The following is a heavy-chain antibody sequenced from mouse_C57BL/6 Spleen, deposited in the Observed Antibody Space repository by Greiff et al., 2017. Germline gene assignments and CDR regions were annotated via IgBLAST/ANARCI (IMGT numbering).Heavy chain of an antibody. J-gene: IGHJ4*01. CDR1: GYSFTDYN. CDR2: INPNYGTT. V-gene: IGHV1-39*01. Sequence: EVQLQQSGPELVKPGASVKISCKASGYSFTDYNMNWVKQSNGKSLEWIGVINPNYGTTSYNQKFKGKATLTVDKSFSTAYMQLNSLRCEDSAVYYCARKAVVATPMDYWGQGTSVTVSS. D-gene: IGHD1-1*01. CDR3: ARKAVVATPMDY.